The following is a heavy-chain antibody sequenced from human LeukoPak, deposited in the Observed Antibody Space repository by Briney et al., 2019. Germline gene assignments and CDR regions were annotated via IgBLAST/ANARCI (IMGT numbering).Heavy chain of an antibody. D-gene: IGHD6-13*01. CDR1: GGSIRSASYY. CDR3: ARDLYSSRTNDAFVI. CDR2: IYYSGSI. V-gene: IGHV4-39*06. Sequence: SESLSLTCTVSGGSIRSASYYWGWLRQPRGKGREWIGRIYYSGSIYYNPSLKSRVTISADTSQNKCTRKLCAVTAAVSAVDYCARDLYSSRTNDAFVIWSQGTMVTV. J-gene: IGHJ3*02.